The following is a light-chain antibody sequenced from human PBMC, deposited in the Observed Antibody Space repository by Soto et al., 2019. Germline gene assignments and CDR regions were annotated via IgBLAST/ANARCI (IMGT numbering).Light chain of an antibody. V-gene: IGKV3-11*01. CDR2: DAS. CDR3: QQRSNWPPVT. J-gene: IGKJ4*01. Sequence: EIVLTQSPATLSLSPGERATLSCRASQNVSRFLAWYQRRPGQAPRLLIYDASKRASDIPARFSGSGSGTNFTLTISSLEPEDFAVYYCQQRSNWPPVTFGGGTKVEIK. CDR1: QNVSRF.